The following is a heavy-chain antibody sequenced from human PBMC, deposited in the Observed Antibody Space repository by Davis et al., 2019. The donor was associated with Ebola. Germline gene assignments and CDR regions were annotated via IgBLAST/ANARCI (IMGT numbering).Heavy chain of an antibody. CDR3: ARDNVVVVVPAAKYDAFDI. V-gene: IGHV3-48*02. D-gene: IGHD2-2*01. CDR1: GFTFSSYS. CDR2: ISSSSSTI. Sequence: PGGSLRLSCAASGFTFSSYSMNWVRQAPGKGLEWVSYISSSSSTIYYADSVKGRFTISRDNAKNSLYLQMNSLRDEDTAVYYCARDNVVVVVPAAKYDAFDIWGQGTMVTVSS. J-gene: IGHJ3*02.